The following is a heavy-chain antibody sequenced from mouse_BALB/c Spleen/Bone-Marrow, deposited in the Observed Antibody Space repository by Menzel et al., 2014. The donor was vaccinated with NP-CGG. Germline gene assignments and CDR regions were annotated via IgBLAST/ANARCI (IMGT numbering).Heavy chain of an antibody. CDR3: ARSTSAMDY. D-gene: IGHD2-1*01. J-gene: IGHJ2*01. CDR1: GYEFSSYW. Sequence: VQLQESGAELVRPGYSVKISCKASGYEFSSYWMNWVKQRPGQGLEWIGQIYPGDGDTKYNGKFKGKATLTADKSSSTSYIQLNTLTSYNSSFYFCARSTSAMDYWGQGTTLTVSS. V-gene: IGHV1-80*01. CDR2: IYPGDGDT.